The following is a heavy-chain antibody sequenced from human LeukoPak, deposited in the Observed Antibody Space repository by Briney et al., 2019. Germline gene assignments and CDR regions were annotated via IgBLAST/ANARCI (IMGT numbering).Heavy chain of an antibody. CDR2: IWYDGSDK. CDR3: AREGYSSSSSTTYFFDY. V-gene: IGHV3-33*01. D-gene: IGHD6-6*01. J-gene: IGHJ4*02. CDR1: GFTFSNYA. Sequence: GGSLRLSCAASGFTFSNYAMHWVRQAPGKGLEGVAIIWYDGSDKYYADSVKGRFTISRDNSKNTLYLQMNSLRAEDTAVYYCAREGYSSSSSTTYFFDYWGQGTLVTVSS.